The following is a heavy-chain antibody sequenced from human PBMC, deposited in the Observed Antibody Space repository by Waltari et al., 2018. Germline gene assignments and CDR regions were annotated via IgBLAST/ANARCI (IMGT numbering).Heavy chain of an antibody. D-gene: IGHD1-7*01. J-gene: IGHJ6*02. CDR3: AKGLWELPPYYYYVMDV. CDR1: GFTFNTFG. Sequence: QVQLVESGGGVVQPGGSLRLSCAASGFTFNTFGMHWVRQAPGEGLEWVALISNDGTDKYYGDSGKGRFTISRDNSKNTLHLQMNTLRAEDTAVYYCAKGLWELPPYYYYVMDVWGQGTTVTVSS. V-gene: IGHV3-30*18. CDR2: ISNDGTDK.